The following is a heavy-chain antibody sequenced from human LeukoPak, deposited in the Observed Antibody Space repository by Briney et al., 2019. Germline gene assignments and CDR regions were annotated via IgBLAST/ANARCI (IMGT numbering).Heavy chain of an antibody. V-gene: IGHV1-69*13. J-gene: IGHJ4*02. CDR3: AREGMATNHIDY. CDR1: GGTFSSYA. D-gene: IGHD5-24*01. Sequence: SVKASCKASGGTFSSYAISWVRQAPGQGHEWMGGIIPTFGTANYAQKFQGRVTITADESTSTAYMELSSLRSEDTAVYYCAREGMATNHIDYWGQGTLVTVSS. CDR2: IIPTFGTA.